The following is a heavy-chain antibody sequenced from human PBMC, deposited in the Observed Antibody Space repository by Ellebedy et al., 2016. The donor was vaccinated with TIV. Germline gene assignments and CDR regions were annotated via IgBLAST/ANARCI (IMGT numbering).Heavy chain of an antibody. CDR1: GYTFTGYC. Sequence: AASVKLSCKASGYTFTGYCIHWVRQAPGQRLEWMGWVNPNSGGTNYAQNFQGRVTMTRDTSISTAYMELSRLRSDDTAVYYCARQAGVYFDYWGQGTLVTVSS. V-gene: IGHV1-2*02. J-gene: IGHJ4*02. CDR3: ARQAGVYFDY. D-gene: IGHD3-10*01. CDR2: VNPNSGGT.